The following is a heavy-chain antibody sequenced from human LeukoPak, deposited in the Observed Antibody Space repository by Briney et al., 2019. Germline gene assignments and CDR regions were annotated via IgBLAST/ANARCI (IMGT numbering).Heavy chain of an antibody. D-gene: IGHD6-13*01. J-gene: IGHJ4*02. V-gene: IGHV4-59*01. CDR1: GGSISSYY. CDR2: IYYSGST. CDR3: ARAGYSSSWSFNFDY. Sequence: SETLSLTCTVSGGSISSYYWSWIRQPPGKGLEWIGYIYYSGSTNYNPSLKSRVTISVDTSKNQSSLKLSSVTAADTAVYYCARAGYSSSWSFNFDYWGQGTLVTVSS.